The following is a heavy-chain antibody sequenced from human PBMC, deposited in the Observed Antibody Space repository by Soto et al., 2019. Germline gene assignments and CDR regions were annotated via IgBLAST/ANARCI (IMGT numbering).Heavy chain of an antibody. Sequence: EVQLLESGGGLVQPGGSLRLSCAPSGFTFSSYAMNWVRQAPGKGLEWVSAITGSGGSIWYADSVKGRFTISRDNSKNTLYLQMNSLRAEDTALYYCANYYGDYAGGEFFQHWGQGTLVTVSS. CDR1: GFTFSSYA. CDR3: ANYYGDYAGGEFFQH. J-gene: IGHJ1*01. D-gene: IGHD4-17*01. V-gene: IGHV3-23*01. CDR2: ITGSGGSI.